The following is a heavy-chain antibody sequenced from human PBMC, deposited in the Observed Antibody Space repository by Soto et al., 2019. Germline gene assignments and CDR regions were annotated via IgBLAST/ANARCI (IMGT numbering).Heavy chain of an antibody. D-gene: IGHD6-13*01. CDR2: ISYSGST. V-gene: IGHV4-59*01. J-gene: IGHJ4*02. Sequence: LSLTCAVSLDSFSSYFSIWLRPPPGKRLEWIGYISYSGSTDYNPSLKSRVTISGDTSKNQFSLKVSSVTAADTAVYYCARGTSWQLPFDYWGQGTLVTVSS. CDR1: LDSFSSYF. CDR3: ARGTSWQLPFDY.